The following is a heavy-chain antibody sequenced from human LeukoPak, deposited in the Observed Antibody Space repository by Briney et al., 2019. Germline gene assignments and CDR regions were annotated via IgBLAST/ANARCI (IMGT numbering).Heavy chain of an antibody. CDR2: IIPMSGTI. D-gene: IGHD2-2*01. CDR1: AGTFTNYA. CDR3: ARDCSSASCYERGSYFYFYMDI. J-gene: IGHJ6*03. Sequence: SVTVSFKSSAGTFTNYAFSWVRQAPGQGLEWMGRIIPMSGTIYYAQKFQGRVTITADRSTNTAYMELNSLRSEDTAVIYCARDCSSASCYERGSYFYFYMDIWGSGTTVTVSS. V-gene: IGHV1-69*06.